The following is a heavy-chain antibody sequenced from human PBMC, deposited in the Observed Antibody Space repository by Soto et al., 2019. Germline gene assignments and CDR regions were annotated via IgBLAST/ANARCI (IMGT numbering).Heavy chain of an antibody. J-gene: IGHJ4*02. CDR2: INHIGTT. CDR3: ARHGYYHDSDGSFDF. CDR1: GGSFSGYY. V-gene: IGHV4-34*01. D-gene: IGHD3-22*01. Sequence: PSETLSLTCAVYGGSFSGYYWSWIRQPPGKGLEWIGEINHIGTTNYNPSLKSRVTISLDTSKNQFSLKLNSVTAADTAVFYCARHGYYHDSDGSFDFWGQGTLVTVSS.